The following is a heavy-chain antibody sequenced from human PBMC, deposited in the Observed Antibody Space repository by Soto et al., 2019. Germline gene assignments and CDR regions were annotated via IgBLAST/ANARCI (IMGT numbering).Heavy chain of an antibody. V-gene: IGHV3-48*03. Sequence: EVQLVESGGGLVQPGGSLRLSCAASGFTFSSYEMNWVRQAPGKGLEWVSYISSSGSTIYYADSVKGRFTISRDNAKNSLYLQMNSLRAEDTAVYYCAKDAVPGDGLWLVADWGQGTLVTVS. CDR2: ISSSGSTI. J-gene: IGHJ4*02. CDR1: GFTFSSYE. CDR3: AKDAVPGDGLWLVAD. D-gene: IGHD2-21*02.